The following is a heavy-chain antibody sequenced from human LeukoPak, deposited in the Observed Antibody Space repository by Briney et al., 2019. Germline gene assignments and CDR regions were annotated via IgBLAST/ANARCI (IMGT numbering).Heavy chain of an antibody. CDR3: ARLGTQVGATGGY. J-gene: IGHJ4*02. CDR1: GFTFSSYA. V-gene: IGHV3-64*01. D-gene: IGHD1-26*01. Sequence: GGSLRLSCAASGFTFSSYAMHWVRQAPGKGLEYVSAISSNGGSTYYANSVKGRFTISRDNSKNTLYLQMGSLRAEDMAVYYCARLGTQVGATGGYWGQGTLVTVSA. CDR2: ISSNGGST.